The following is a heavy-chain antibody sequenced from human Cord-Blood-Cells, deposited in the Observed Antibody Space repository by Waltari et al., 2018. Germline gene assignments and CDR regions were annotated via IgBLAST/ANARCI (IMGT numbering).Heavy chain of an antibody. V-gene: IGHV4-34*01. CDR1: GGSLSGYS. CDR2: INHSGST. Sequence: HVQLQQWGAGLLKPSETLSLTCAVYGGSLSGYSWTWIRQPPGKGLVWIGEINHSGSTNYNPSLKSRVTISVDTSKNQFSLKLSSVTAADTAVYYCARGLSPLRSKYDYWGQGTLVTVSS. J-gene: IGHJ4*02. CDR3: ARGLSPLRSKYDY. D-gene: IGHD3-16*01.